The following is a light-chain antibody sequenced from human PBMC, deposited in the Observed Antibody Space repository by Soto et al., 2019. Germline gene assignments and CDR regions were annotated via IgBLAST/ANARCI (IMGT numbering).Light chain of an antibody. J-gene: IGLJ1*01. V-gene: IGLV1-44*01. Sequence: QALLTQPPCASGTPGQRVTISCSGSISNIGSNTVNWYQQLPGTAPKLLIYSNNQRPSGVPDRFSGSKSGTSASLAISGLQSEDEADYYCAAWDDSLNGYVFGTGTKVTVL. CDR1: ISNIGSNT. CDR3: AAWDDSLNGYV. CDR2: SNN.